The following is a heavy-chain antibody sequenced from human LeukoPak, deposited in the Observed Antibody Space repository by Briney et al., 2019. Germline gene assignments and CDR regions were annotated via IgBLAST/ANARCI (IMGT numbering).Heavy chain of an antibody. CDR2: IYYSGST. J-gene: IGHJ4*02. V-gene: IGHV4-59*05. CDR1: GGSFSGYY. Sequence: SETLSLTCAVFGGSFSGYYWSWIRQPPGKGLEWIGSIYYSGSTYYNPSLKSRVTISVDTSKNQFSLKLSSVTAADTAVYYCARQGIAAAGTIYWGQGTLVTVSS. D-gene: IGHD6-13*01. CDR3: ARQGIAAAGTIY.